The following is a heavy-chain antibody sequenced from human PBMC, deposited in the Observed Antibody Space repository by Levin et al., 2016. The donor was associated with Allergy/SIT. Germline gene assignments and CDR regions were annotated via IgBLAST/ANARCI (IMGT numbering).Heavy chain of an antibody. V-gene: IGHV5-51*01. CDR1: GYSFTSYW. CDR2: IYPGDSDT. D-gene: IGHD3-22*01. Sequence: KVSCKGSGYSFTSYWIGWVRQMPGKGLEWMGIIYPGDSDTRYSPSFQGQVTISADKSISTAYLQWSSLKASDTAMYYCARASGYYDSSGFSKYYFDYWGQGTLVTVSS. CDR3: ARASGYYDSSGFSKYYFDY. J-gene: IGHJ4*02.